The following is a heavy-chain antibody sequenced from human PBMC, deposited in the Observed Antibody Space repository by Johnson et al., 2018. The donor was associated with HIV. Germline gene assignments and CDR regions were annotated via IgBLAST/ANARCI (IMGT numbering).Heavy chain of an antibody. CDR3: TTDLGLEWSEGNDAFDI. J-gene: IGHJ3*02. D-gene: IGHD3-3*01. V-gene: IGHV3-9*01. CDR1: GFTFDDYV. Sequence: VQLVESGGGLVQPGRSLRLSCAASGFTFDDYVMHWVRQAPGKGLEWVSGISWNSGSTGYADSVKGRFTNSREKAKNSLYLQMNSLRAEDTAVYYCTTDLGLEWSEGNDAFDIWGQGTMVTVSS. CDR2: ISWNSGST.